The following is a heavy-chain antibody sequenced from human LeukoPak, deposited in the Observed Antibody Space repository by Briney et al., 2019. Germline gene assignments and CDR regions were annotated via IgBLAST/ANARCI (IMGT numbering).Heavy chain of an antibody. D-gene: IGHD4-17*01. CDR2: IIPIFGTA. CDR1: GGTFSSYA. Sequence: ASVKVSCKVSGGTFSSYAISWVRQAPGQGLEWMGRIIPIFGTANYAQKFQGRVTITTDESTSTAYMELSRLRSEDAAVYYCARVGTTSNDYWGQGTLVTVSS. CDR3: ARVGTTSNDY. J-gene: IGHJ4*02. V-gene: IGHV1-69*05.